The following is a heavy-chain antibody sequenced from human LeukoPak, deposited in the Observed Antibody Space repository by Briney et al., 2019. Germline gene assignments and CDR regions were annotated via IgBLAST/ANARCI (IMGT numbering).Heavy chain of an antibody. Sequence: GSLRLSCAASGFTFSSYAMNWVRQAPGKGLEWVSTISGSGGSTYYADSVKGRFTISRDNSKNTLYLQMNSLRAEDTAVYYCAKALGGSGSNFDYWGQGTLVTVSS. V-gene: IGHV3-23*01. D-gene: IGHD3-10*01. J-gene: IGHJ4*02. CDR1: GFTFSSYA. CDR2: ISGSGGST. CDR3: AKALGGSGSNFDY.